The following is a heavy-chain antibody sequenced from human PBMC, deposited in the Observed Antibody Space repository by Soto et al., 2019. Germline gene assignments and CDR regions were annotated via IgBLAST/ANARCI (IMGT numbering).Heavy chain of an antibody. V-gene: IGHV3-23*01. CDR1: RLTFSNYP. CDR3: AKADYSYSWAPGDY. Sequence: EVQVLESGGGLVQPGGSLRLSCEISRLTFSNYPLNWVRQAPGKGLEWVSSISGSGDTAYYADSVKGRFTISRDNSKNTLYLQMNSLRVEDTALYYCAKADYSYSWAPGDYWGQGTLVTVSS. CDR2: ISGSGDTA. J-gene: IGHJ4*02. D-gene: IGHD6-13*01.